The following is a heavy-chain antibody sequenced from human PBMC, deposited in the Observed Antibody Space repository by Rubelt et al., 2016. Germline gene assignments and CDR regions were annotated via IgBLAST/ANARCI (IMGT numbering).Heavy chain of an antibody. CDR3: AKSAEGSTWYDA. CDR1: GGSISRSRYY. CDR2: IYSGGNT. V-gene: IGHV4-39*01. Sequence: QLQLQESGPGLVKPSETLSLTCIVSGGSISRSRYYWGWIRQPPGNGLEWIGSIYSGGNTYYNPSLNSRISISVDSSKNQFSLKLGSLTAADTAVYYCAKSAEGSTWYDAWGPGTLVTVSS. J-gene: IGHJ5*02. D-gene: IGHD6-13*01.